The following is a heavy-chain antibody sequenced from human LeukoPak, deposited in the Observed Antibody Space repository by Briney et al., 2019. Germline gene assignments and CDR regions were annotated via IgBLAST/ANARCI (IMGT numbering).Heavy chain of an antibody. Sequence: GGSLRLSCAASGFTFSSYAMSWVRQAPGKGLEWVSAISGSGGSTYYADSVKGRFTISRDNSKNTQYLQMNSLRAEDTAVYYCAKDRKRITIFGVVTPFDYWGQGTLVTVSS. V-gene: IGHV3-23*01. CDR1: GFTFSSYA. D-gene: IGHD3-3*01. J-gene: IGHJ4*02. CDR2: ISGSGGST. CDR3: AKDRKRITIFGVVTPFDY.